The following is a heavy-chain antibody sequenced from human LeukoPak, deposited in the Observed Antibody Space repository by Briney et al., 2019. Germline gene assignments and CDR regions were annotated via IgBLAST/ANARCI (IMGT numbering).Heavy chain of an antibody. CDR3: ASMRSFYFDY. V-gene: IGHV3-66*01. Sequence: GGSLRLSCAVSEFTVSSNYMSWVRQAPGKGLEWVSVIYSGGTPYYADPVKGRFTISRDNSKNTLYLQMNSLRAEDTAVYYCASMRSFYFDYWGQGTLVTVSS. CDR2: IYSGGTP. CDR1: EFTVSSNY. J-gene: IGHJ4*02. D-gene: IGHD3-10*01.